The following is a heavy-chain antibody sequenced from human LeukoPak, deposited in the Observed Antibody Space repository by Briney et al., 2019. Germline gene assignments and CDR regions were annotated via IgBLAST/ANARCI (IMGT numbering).Heavy chain of an antibody. CDR3: ARAGSGYYY. Sequence: GGSLRLSCAASGFTFSSYSMNWVRQAPGKGLEWVSYISSSSTIYYADSVKGRFTISRDNAKNSLYLQMNSLRDEDTAVYYCARAGSGYYYWGQGTLVTVSS. V-gene: IGHV3-48*02. J-gene: IGHJ4*02. CDR1: GFTFSSYS. D-gene: IGHD3-22*01. CDR2: ISSSSTI.